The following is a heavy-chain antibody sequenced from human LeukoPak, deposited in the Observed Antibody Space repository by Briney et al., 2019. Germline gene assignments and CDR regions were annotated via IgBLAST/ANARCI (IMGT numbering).Heavy chain of an antibody. Sequence: PSQTLSLTCTVSGGSISSGDHYWSWIRQSPGRGLEFIGYVFHTGSTHNSPSLRSRLTISVDRSRNQFSLKLNSVTAADTAVYYCARVRGDYSNYFDYWGQGILVTVSS. CDR1: GGSISSGDHY. D-gene: IGHD4-11*01. CDR3: ARVRGDYSNYFDY. V-gene: IGHV4-30-2*06. CDR2: VFHTGST. J-gene: IGHJ4*02.